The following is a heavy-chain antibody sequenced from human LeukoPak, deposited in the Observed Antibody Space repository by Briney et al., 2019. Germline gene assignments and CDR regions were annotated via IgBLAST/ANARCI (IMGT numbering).Heavy chain of an antibody. Sequence: SETLPLTCTVSGGSISSYYWSWIRQPPGKGLEWIGYIYYSGSTNYNPSLKSRVTISVDTSKNQFSLKLSSVTAADTAVYYCARVAVGWFGELSFDYCGQRTLVTVSS. CDR1: GGSISSYY. CDR2: IYYSGST. CDR3: ARVAVGWFGELSFDY. V-gene: IGHV4-59*01. J-gene: IGHJ4*02. D-gene: IGHD3-10*01.